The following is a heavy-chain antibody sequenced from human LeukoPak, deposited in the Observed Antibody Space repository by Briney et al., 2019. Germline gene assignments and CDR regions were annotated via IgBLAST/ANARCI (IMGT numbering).Heavy chain of an antibody. CDR1: GGSVSGHY. Sequence: SETLSLTCSVSGGSVSGHYWSWIRQTPERGLEWLGFVFASGSTNYNPFFKSRVTMSADMSRNQFYLGLQSVSAADTGVYFCARHQHYGDHDYFDFWGQGTLVTVSS. CDR2: VFASGST. V-gene: IGHV4-59*08. D-gene: IGHD2-21*02. CDR3: ARHQHYGDHDYFDF. J-gene: IGHJ4*02.